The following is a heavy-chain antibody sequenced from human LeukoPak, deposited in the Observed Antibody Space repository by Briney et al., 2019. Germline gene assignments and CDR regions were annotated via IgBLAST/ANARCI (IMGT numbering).Heavy chain of an antibody. Sequence: SETLSLTCADYGGSFSGYYWSWIRQPPGKGLEWIGEINHSGSTNYNPSLKSRVTISVDTSKNQFSLKLSSVTAADTAVYYCARGQGCSGGSCYFDIFDYWGQGTLVTVSS. V-gene: IGHV4-34*01. CDR3: ARGQGCSGGSCYFDIFDY. J-gene: IGHJ4*02. CDR2: INHSGST. D-gene: IGHD2-15*01. CDR1: GGSFSGYY.